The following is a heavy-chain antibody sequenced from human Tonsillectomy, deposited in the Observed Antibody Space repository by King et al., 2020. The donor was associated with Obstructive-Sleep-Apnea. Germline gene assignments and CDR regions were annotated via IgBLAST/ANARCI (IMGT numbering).Heavy chain of an antibody. J-gene: IGHJ5*02. D-gene: IGHD6-13*01. Sequence: VQLVESGGGLVQPGRSLRLSCAASGFTFDDYAMHWVRQAPGKGLAWVSGISWNSGGIGYADSVKGRFTISRDNAKNSLYLQMNSLRAEDTALYYCAKAGRSSWYEGWFDPWGQGTLVTVSS. V-gene: IGHV3-9*01. CDR2: ISWNSGGI. CDR3: AKAGRSSWYEGWFDP. CDR1: GFTFDDYA.